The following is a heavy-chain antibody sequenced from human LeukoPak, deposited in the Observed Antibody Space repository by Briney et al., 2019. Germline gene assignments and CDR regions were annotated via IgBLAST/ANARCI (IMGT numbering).Heavy chain of an antibody. J-gene: IGHJ4*02. CDR1: GVSISSGGYY. Sequence: SETLSLTCTVSGVSISSGGYYWSWIRQHPGKGLEWIGYIYYSGSTYYNQSLKSRVTISVDTSKNQFSLKLSSVTAADTAVYYCARDYYDSSGYPYPDYWGQGTLVTVSS. V-gene: IGHV4-31*03. CDR3: ARDYYDSSGYPYPDY. CDR2: IYYSGST. D-gene: IGHD3-22*01.